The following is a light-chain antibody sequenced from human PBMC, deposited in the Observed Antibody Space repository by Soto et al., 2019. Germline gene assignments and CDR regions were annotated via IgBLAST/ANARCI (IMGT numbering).Light chain of an antibody. V-gene: IGLV2-23*01. Sequence: QSVLTQPASGSGSPGQSITLSCTGTSSDVGSYNLVSWYQLHPGKAPKLMIYEGTKRPSGVSNRFSGSKSGSMASLTISGLQAEDEADYYCCSYAGSSSYVVFGGGTKLTV. CDR3: CSYAGSSSYVV. CDR2: EGT. CDR1: SSDVGSYNL. J-gene: IGLJ2*01.